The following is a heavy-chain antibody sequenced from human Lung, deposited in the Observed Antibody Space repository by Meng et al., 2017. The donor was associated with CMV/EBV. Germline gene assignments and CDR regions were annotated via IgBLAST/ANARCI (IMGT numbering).Heavy chain of an antibody. CDR3: AREYWGPEY. J-gene: IGHJ4*02. Sequence: ESLKISCAASGFTFTNYWMTWVRQAPGKGLEWVANIKEDGSVKHYGDSVKGRFTMSRDNAKNSVYLQMNGLRAEDTAVYYCAREYWGPEYWGQATLFTVSS. CDR2: IKEDGSVK. D-gene: IGHD7-27*01. CDR1: GFTFTNYW. V-gene: IGHV3-7*01.